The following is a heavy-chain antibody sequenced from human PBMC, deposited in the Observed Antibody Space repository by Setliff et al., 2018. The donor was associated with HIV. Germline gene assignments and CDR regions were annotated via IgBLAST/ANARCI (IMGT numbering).Heavy chain of an antibody. Sequence: PSETLSLTCIVSGGSIITSDDYWGWIRQPPGKGLEWIGYISTSGSTKYNPSLKSRVTILVDPSNNQFSLRLSSVTAADTAVYYCARHSDFWSEDAFDIWGQGTMVTVSS. V-gene: IGHV4-61*05. CDR3: ARHSDFWSEDAFDI. CDR1: GGSIITSDDY. J-gene: IGHJ3*02. D-gene: IGHD3-3*01. CDR2: ISTSGST.